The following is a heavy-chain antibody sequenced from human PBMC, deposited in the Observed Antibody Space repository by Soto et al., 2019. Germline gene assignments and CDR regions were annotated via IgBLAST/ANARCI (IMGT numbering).Heavy chain of an antibody. V-gene: IGHV1-3*01. Sequence: GASVKVSCKASGYTFTSYAMHWVRQAPGQRLEWMGWTNAGNGNTKYSQKFQGRVTITRDTSASTAYMELSSLRSEDTAVYYCGTGGSGSYYNSVDYWGQGTLVTVSS. CDR3: GTGGSGSYYNSVDY. J-gene: IGHJ4*02. CDR2: TNAGNGNT. D-gene: IGHD3-10*01. CDR1: GYTFTSYA.